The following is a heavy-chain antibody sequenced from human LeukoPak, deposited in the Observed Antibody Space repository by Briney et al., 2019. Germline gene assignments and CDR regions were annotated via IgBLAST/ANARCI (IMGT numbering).Heavy chain of an antibody. CDR2: TRSKARGYTT. V-gene: IGHV3-72*01. CDR3: ARGPTVTFNYHYGMDV. J-gene: IGHJ6*02. Sequence: PGGSLRLSCATSGFTFSDHYMDWVRQAPGKGLEWDARTRSKARGYTTEYAASVKGRFTVSRDESMNSLYLQMNSLKTEDTAVYYCARGPTVTFNYHYGMDVWGQGTTVTVSS. D-gene: IGHD4-17*01. CDR1: GFTFSDHY.